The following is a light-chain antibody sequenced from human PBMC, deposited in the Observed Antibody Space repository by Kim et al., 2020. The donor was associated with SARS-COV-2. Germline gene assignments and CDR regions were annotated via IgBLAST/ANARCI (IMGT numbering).Light chain of an antibody. CDR1: GRDVGGYNY. Sequence: GPSVTVTRTGPGRDVGGYNYVSWYQQHPGKAPQLMIYEVSKRPSGVPDRFSGSKSGNTASLTVSGLQAEDEADYYCTSYAGNNNVVFGGGTQLTVL. CDR3: TSYAGNNNVV. J-gene: IGLJ2*01. CDR2: EVS. V-gene: IGLV2-8*01.